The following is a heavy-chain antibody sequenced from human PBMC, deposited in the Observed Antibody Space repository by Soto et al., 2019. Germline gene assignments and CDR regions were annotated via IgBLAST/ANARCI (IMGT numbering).Heavy chain of an antibody. CDR2: IYPIGST. D-gene: IGHD2-2*01. Sequence: PSETLSLTCTVSGGSIGTGDYSWNWIRQPPGKGPEWVGYIYPIGSTHYNPSLKSRLNISMDTSKNQLSLRLSSVTAADTAVYYCARDDGCSNSSCYLDVWGQGTTVTVSS. CDR3: ARDDGCSNSSCYLDV. J-gene: IGHJ6*02. CDR1: GGSIGTGDYS. V-gene: IGHV4-30-4*01.